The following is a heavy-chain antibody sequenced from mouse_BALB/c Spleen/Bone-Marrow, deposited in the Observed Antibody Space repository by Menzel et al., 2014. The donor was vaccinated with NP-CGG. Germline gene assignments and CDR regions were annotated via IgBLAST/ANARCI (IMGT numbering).Heavy chain of an antibody. J-gene: IGHJ3*01. D-gene: IGHD2-1*01. CDR3: ARDHFYSGNYEFAY. Sequence: QVQLQQPGPEVVKPGAPVKVSCKASGYTFTSYWMNWVKRGPGRGLEWIGRIDPSDSETHYNQKFKDKATLTVDKSSSTAYIQLSSLTSEDSAVYYCARDHFYSGNYEFAYWGQGTLVTVSA. V-gene: IGHV1-69*02. CDR2: IDPSDSET. CDR1: GYTFTSYW.